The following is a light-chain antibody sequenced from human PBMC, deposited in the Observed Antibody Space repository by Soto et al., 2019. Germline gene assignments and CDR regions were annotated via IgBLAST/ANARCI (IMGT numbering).Light chain of an antibody. Sequence: EIVLTQSPGTLSLSPGERVTLSCRASQSVSSNYLAWYQQKPGQAPRLLIYATSSRATGIPDRFSGSGSGTDFTLTISRLEPEDFAVYYCYQYGNSNSPRYSFGQGTKLEIK. CDR2: ATS. CDR1: QSVSSNY. J-gene: IGKJ2*03. CDR3: YQYGNSNSPRYS. V-gene: IGKV3-20*01.